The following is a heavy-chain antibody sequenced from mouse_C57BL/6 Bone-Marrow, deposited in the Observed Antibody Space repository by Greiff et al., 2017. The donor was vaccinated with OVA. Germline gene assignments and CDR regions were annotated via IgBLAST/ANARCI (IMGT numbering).Heavy chain of an antibody. CDR3: TRTSSNDGDFDY. J-gene: IGHJ2*01. CDR2: IDPETGGT. Sequence: QVQLKESGAELVRPGASVTLSCKASGYTFTDYEMHWVKQTPVHGLEWIGAIDPETGGTASNQKFKGKAILTADKSSSTAYMELRSLTSEDSAVYYCTRTSSNDGDFDYWGQGTTLTVSA. V-gene: IGHV1-15*01. CDR1: GYTFTDYE. D-gene: IGHD2-12*01.